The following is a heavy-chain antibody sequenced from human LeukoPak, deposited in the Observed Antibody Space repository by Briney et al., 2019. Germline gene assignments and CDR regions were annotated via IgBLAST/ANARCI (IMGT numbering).Heavy chain of an antibody. CDR2: MNPNSGNT. V-gene: IGHV1-8*03. Sequence: ASVKVSCKASGYIFTSYDINWVRQATGQGLEWMGSMNPNSGNTGYAQKFQGRVTITRNTSISTAYMELSSLRSEDTAVYYCARGRRILTGYPSYYYYYMDVWGKGTTVTVSS. CDR1: GYIFTSYD. CDR3: ARGRRILTGYPSYYYYYMDV. J-gene: IGHJ6*03. D-gene: IGHD3-9*01.